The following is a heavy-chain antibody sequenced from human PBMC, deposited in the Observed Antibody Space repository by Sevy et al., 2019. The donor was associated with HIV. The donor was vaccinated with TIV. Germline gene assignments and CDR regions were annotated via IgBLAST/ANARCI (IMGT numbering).Heavy chain of an antibody. CDR1: GFTFSDYY. CDR3: AGGKVLFDY. CDR2: INNSSRFI. J-gene: IGHJ4*02. V-gene: IGHV3-11*06. Sequence: GGSLRLSCAASGFTFSDYYMSWIRQAPGKGPEWVSYINNSSRFINYLDYVKGPFTISRDNAKNSLYLQMNSLRAGDTAVYYCAGGKVLFDYWGQGTLVTVSS.